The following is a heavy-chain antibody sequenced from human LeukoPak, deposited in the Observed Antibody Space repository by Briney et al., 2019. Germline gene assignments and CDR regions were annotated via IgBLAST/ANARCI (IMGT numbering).Heavy chain of an antibody. Sequence: PSETLSLTCTVSGGSISGYYWSWIRQPAGQGLEWIGRIYSSGSTNKNPSLKSRITMSVDTSKKQFSLNLTSVTAADTAVYFCARDRSNWNDVLDAFDVWGQGTMVTVSS. V-gene: IGHV4-4*07. CDR2: IYSSGST. CDR1: GGSISGYY. D-gene: IGHD1-20*01. CDR3: ARDRSNWNDVLDAFDV. J-gene: IGHJ3*01.